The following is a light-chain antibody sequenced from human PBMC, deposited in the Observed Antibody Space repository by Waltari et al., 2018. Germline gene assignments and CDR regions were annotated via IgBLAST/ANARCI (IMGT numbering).Light chain of an antibody. V-gene: IGLV6-57*01. Sequence: FMLTPPHSVSESPGKTVTISCTRSSGSIASNYVQWYQQRPGSSPTTVIYEDNQRPSGIPDRFSGPIDSATNSAALSSAGLKTKDEADNYSQSYASSNHWVFGGGTKRTVL. J-gene: IGLJ3*02. CDR2: EDN. CDR3: QSYASSNHWV. CDR1: SGSIASNY.